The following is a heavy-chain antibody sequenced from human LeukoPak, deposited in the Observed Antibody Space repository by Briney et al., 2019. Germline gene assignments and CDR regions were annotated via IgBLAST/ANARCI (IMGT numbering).Heavy chain of an antibody. V-gene: IGHV3-74*01. CDR3: VRDEYGSESY. Sequence: GGSLRLSCAASGFTFSNYWMHWVRQAPGKGLVWVSRINSDGSRTTYADSVKGRFTISRDNAKNTLYLQMNSLRAEDTAVYCCVRDEYGSESYWGQGTLVTVSS. J-gene: IGHJ4*02. CDR1: GFTFSNYW. D-gene: IGHD3-10*01. CDR2: INSDGSRT.